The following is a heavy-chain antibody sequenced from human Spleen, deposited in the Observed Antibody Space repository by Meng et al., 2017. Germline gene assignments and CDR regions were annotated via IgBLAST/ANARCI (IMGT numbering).Heavy chain of an antibody. J-gene: IGHJ6*02. CDR1: GFTFSSYW. Sequence: GESLKISCAASGFTFSSYWMDWVRQAPGKGLVWVSRINSDGSSTNYADSVKGRFTISRDNAKNTLYLQMNSLRAEDTAVYYCARDCGSGWYYNYYYGMDVWGQGTTVTVSS. CDR3: ARDCGSGWYYNYYYGMDV. CDR2: INSDGSST. D-gene: IGHD6-19*01. V-gene: IGHV3-74*01.